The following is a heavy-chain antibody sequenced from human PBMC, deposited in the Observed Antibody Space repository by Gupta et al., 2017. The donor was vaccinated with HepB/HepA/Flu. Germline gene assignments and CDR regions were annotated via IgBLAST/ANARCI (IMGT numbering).Heavy chain of an antibody. CDR2: ITGSGGSP. V-gene: IGHV3-23*01. Sequence: EVQLLESGGDLIQPGGSLRLSCAASGFTFSNYAMNWVRQAPGKGLEWVSSITGSGGSPYYADSVKGRFTISRDNSKDTLDLQMNSLRAEDTAVYYCAKTIPYWYFDVWGRGTLVTVSS. CDR3: AKTIPYWYFDV. CDR1: GFTFSNYA. D-gene: IGHD3-9*01. J-gene: IGHJ2*01.